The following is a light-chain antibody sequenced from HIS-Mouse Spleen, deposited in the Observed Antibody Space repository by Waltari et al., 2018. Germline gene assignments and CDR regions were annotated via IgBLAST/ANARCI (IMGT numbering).Light chain of an antibody. CDR3: YSAADNNQV. CDR1: VLAKKKY. V-gene: IGLV3-27*01. Sequence: SYELTQPSSVSVSPGQTARITCSGDVLAKKKYARWFQQKPGQAPVLVLYKDSERPPGIPERFSGSSSGTTVTLTISGAQVEDEADYYCYSAADNNQVFGGGTKLTVL. J-gene: IGLJ3*02. CDR2: KDS.